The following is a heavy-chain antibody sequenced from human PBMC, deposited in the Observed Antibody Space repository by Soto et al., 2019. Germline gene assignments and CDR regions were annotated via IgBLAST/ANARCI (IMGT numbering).Heavy chain of an antibody. D-gene: IGHD3-16*01. V-gene: IGHV4-39*01. CDR1: GGSVRSTSSY. CDR2: MSYSGAA. CDR3: ARHVITFGGDYYGMDV. Sequence: PSETLSLTCTVSGGSVRSTSSYWGWIRQPPGKGLAWIGHMSYSGAAFYNPSLKSRVTMSVDTSMNQFSLKLTSVTAADTAIYYCARHVITFGGDYYGMDVWGKGTPVTVLL. J-gene: IGHJ6*04.